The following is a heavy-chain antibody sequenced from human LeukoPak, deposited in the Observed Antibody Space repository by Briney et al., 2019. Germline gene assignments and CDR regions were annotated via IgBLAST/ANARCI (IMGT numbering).Heavy chain of an antibody. CDR3: ARSDCSSSTCNYFYGMDV. Sequence: ASETLSLTCAVYGGSFSGYYWSWIRQPPGKGLEWIGEINHSGSTNYNPSLKSRVTISVDTSKNQFSLKLRSVTAADTAVYYCARSDCSSSTCNYFYGMDVWGQGTTVTVSS. V-gene: IGHV4-34*01. CDR2: INHSGST. D-gene: IGHD2-2*01. CDR1: GGSFSGYY. J-gene: IGHJ6*02.